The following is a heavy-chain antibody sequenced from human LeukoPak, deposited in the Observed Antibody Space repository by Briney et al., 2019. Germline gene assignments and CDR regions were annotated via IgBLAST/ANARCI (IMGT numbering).Heavy chain of an antibody. J-gene: IGHJ4*02. CDR2: IYYSGST. D-gene: IGHD6-13*01. CDR1: GGSLSRCDYY. CDR3: ARDSAAAGIVDY. V-gene: IGHV4-30-4*01. Sequence: SETLSLTCTVSGGSLSRCDYYWRWIRQPPGEGLEWFGYIYYSGSTYYNPSLKSRVTISVDTSKNQFSLKLSSVTAADTAVYYCARDSAAAGIVDYWGQGTLVTVSS.